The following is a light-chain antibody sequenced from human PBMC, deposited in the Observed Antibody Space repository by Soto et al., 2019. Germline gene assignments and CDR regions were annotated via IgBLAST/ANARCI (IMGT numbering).Light chain of an antibody. V-gene: IGKV3-20*01. J-gene: IGKJ1*01. CDR1: QSFNSIY. CDR2: GAS. CDR3: HQYDSWT. Sequence: EIVMTQSPGTLSVSPGERVTLSCRASQSFNSIYLAWYQQKPGQAPRLLIYGASSRATGIPDRFSGSGSGTDFTLTISRLEPEDFAVYYCHQYDSWTFGQGTKVDIK.